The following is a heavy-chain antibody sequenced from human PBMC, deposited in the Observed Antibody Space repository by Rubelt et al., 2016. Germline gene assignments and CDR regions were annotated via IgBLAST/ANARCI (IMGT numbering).Heavy chain of an antibody. J-gene: IGHJ4*02. V-gene: IGHV3-30*18. Sequence: RNYSMHWVRQAPGKGLEWVALIYYDGSNKYCADSVKGRFTISRDNSKNTLYLQMNSLRVEDTAVYYCAKDFGYCSGGTCYGGDYWGQGILVTVSS. CDR1: RNYS. D-gene: IGHD2-15*01. CDR3: AKDFGYCSGGTCYGGDY. CDR2: IYYDGSNK.